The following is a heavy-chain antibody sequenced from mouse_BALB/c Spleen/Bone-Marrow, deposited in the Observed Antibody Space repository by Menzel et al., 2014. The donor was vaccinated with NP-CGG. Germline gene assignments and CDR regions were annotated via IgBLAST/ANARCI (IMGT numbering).Heavy chain of an antibody. J-gene: IGHJ3*01. Sequence: VQLQESGAELMKPGAPVKISCKATGYTFSSYWIEWVKQRPGHGLEWIGEILPGSGSTNYNEKFKGKATFTADTSSNTAYMQLSSLTSEDSAVYYCAREDGNHVGFAYWGQGTLVPVSA. CDR2: ILPGSGST. CDR1: GYTFSSYW. D-gene: IGHD2-1*01. CDR3: AREDGNHVGFAY. V-gene: IGHV1-9*01.